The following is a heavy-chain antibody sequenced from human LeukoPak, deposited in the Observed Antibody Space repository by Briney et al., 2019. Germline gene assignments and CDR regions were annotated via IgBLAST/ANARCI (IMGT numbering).Heavy chain of an antibody. V-gene: IGHV4-59*08. D-gene: IGHD6-13*01. CDR1: GGSISNYY. CDR2: IYYSGST. Sequence: SETLSLTCTVSGGSISNYYWSWIRQPPGKGLEWIGNIYYSGSTNYNPSLKSRVTISVDTSKNQFSLKLSSVTAADTAMYYCARKSSRWGAFDIWGQGTMVTVSS. J-gene: IGHJ3*02. CDR3: ARKSSRWGAFDI.